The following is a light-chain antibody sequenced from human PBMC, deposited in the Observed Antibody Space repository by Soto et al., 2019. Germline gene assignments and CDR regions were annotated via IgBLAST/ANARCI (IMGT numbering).Light chain of an antibody. CDR1: SGSIASNY. J-gene: IGLJ7*01. CDR2: EDN. CDR3: QSYDSSNHAV. V-gene: IGLV6-57*03. Sequence: NFMLTQPHSVSESPGKTVTISCTRSSGSIASNYVQWYQQRPGSAPTTVIYEDNQRPCGVPDRFSGSIDSSSNSASLTISGLKTEDEADYYCQSYDSSNHAVFGGGTQLTVL.